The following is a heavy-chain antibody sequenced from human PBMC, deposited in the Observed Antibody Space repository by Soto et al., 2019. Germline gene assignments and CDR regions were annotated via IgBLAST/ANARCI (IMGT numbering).Heavy chain of an antibody. CDR3: ARVSTPITFDY. CDR2: IYHSGST. V-gene: IGHV4-30-2*01. D-gene: IGHD3-10*01. CDR1: GGSISSGGYS. Sequence: SETLSLTCAVSGGSISSGGYSWSWIRQPPGKGLEWIGYIYHSGSTYYNPSLKSRVTIPVDRSKNQFSLKLSSVTAADTAVYYCARVSTPITFDYWGQGTLVTVSS. J-gene: IGHJ4*02.